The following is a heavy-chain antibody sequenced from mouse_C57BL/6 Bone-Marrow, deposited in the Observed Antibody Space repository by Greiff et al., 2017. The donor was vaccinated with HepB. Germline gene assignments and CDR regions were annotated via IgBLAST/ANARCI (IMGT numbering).Heavy chain of an antibody. J-gene: IGHJ4*01. V-gene: IGHV1-9*01. CDR2: ILPGSGST. CDR3: ARPPFLLWVRRTPHYYAMDY. CDR1: GYTFTGYW. Sequence: QVQLQQSGAELMKPGASVKLSCKATGYTFTGYWIEWVKQRPGHGLEWIGEILPGSGSTNYNEKFKGKATFTADTSSNTAYMQLSSLTTEDSAIYYCARPPFLLWVRRTPHYYAMDYWGQGTSVTVSS. D-gene: IGHD2-2*01.